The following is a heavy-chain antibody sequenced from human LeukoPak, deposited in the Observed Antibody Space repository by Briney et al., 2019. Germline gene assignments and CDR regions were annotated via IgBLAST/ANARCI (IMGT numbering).Heavy chain of an antibody. CDR3: ARAVSSSWSPGAEYFQH. V-gene: IGHV1-69*13. J-gene: IGHJ1*01. CDR1: GGTFSSYA. Sequence: SVKVSFKASGGTFSSYAISWVRQAPGQGLEWMGGIIPIFGTANYAQKFQGRVTITADESTSTAYMELSSLRSEDTAVYYCARAVSSSWSPGAEYFQHWGQGTLVTVSS. CDR2: IIPIFGTA. D-gene: IGHD6-13*01.